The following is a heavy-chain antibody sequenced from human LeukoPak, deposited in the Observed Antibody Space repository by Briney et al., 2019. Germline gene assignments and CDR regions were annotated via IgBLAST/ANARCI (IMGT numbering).Heavy chain of an antibody. CDR1: GFTFSSYS. J-gene: IGHJ5*02. D-gene: IGHD5-12*01. V-gene: IGHV3-21*01. CDR3: AIDREVATIVSWFDP. Sequence: GGSLRLSCAASGFTFSSYSMNWVRQSPGKGREWVSSISSSSSYIYYADSVKGRFTISRDNAKNSLYLQMNRLRAEDTAVYYCAIDREVATIVSWFDPWGQGTLVTVSS. CDR2: ISSSSSYI.